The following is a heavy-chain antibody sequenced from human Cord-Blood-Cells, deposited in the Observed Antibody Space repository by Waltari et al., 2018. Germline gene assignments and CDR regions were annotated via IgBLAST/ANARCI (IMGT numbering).Heavy chain of an antibody. Sequence: QVQLQQWGAGLLKPSETLSLTCAVYGGSFSGYYWSWIRQPPGEGLEWIGESNQSGSTNSNPSLKSRVTRSVDTSKNQFSLKLSSVTAADTAVYYCAREVTMVRGVLDVWGQGTTVTVSS. V-gene: IGHV4-34*01. J-gene: IGHJ6*02. CDR1: GGSFSGYY. D-gene: IGHD3-10*01. CDR2: SNQSGST. CDR3: AREVTMVRGVLDV.